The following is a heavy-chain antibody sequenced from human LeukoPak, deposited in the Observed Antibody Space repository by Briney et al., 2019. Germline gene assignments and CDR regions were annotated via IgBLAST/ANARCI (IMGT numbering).Heavy chain of an antibody. J-gene: IGHJ5*02. CDR2: INPNSGGT. D-gene: IGHD6-19*01. CDR1: GYTFTGYY. Sequence: ASVKVSCKASGYTFTGYYMHWVRQAPGQGLEWMGWINPNSGGTNYAQKFQGWVTMTRDTSISTAYMEPSRLRSDDTAVYYCARGYSSGWYWFDPWGQGTLVTVSS. CDR3: ARGYSSGWYWFDP. V-gene: IGHV1-2*04.